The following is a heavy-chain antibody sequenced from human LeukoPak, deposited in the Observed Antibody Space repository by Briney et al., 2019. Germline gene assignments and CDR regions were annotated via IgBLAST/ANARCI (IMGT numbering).Heavy chain of an antibody. CDR1: GFTFSDYY. D-gene: IGHD3-10*01. CDR3: ASGSYGSGFYYFYYMDF. J-gene: IGHJ6*03. V-gene: IGHV3-11*04. CDR2: ISSGGDSI. Sequence: GGSLRLSCAASGFTFSDYYMSWIRQAPGKGLEWVSYISSGGDSIYYADSVKGRFTISRDNAKNSVSLQMNSLRAEDTAVYYCASGSYGSGFYYFYYMDFWGKGTTVTVSS.